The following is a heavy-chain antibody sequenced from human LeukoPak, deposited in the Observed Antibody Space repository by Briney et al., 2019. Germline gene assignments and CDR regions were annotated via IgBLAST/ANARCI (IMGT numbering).Heavy chain of an antibody. CDR3: ARRSVSRSPDAFDI. Sequence: ASVKVSCKASGYTFTGYYMHWVRQAPGQGLEWMGWINPNSGGTNYAQKFQGRVTMTRDTSISTAYMELSRLRSDDTAVYYCARRSVSRSPDAFDIWGQGTMVTVSS. CDR1: GYTFTGYY. J-gene: IGHJ3*02. D-gene: IGHD1-26*01. V-gene: IGHV1-2*02. CDR2: INPNSGGT.